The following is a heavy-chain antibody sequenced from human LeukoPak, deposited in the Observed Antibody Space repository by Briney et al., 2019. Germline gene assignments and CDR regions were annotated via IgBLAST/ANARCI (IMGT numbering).Heavy chain of an antibody. D-gene: IGHD2-2*02. V-gene: IGHV4-59*08. Sequence: SETLSLTCTVSGGSISSYYWSWIRRPPGKGLEWIGYIYYSGSTNYNPSLKSRVTISLDTSKNQFSLKLSSVTAADTAVYYCARGGGRYCSSTSCHMGHWGQGTLVTVSS. J-gene: IGHJ4*02. CDR1: GGSISSYY. CDR2: IYYSGST. CDR3: ARGGGRYCSSTSCHMGH.